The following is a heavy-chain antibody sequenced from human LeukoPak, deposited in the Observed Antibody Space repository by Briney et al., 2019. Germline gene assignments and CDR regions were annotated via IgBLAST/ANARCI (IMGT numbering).Heavy chain of an antibody. D-gene: IGHD5-12*01. CDR3: ASPTGYDYYFDY. CDR2: IDYSGST. Sequence: PSETLSLTCTVSGGSISNYYWSWIRQPPGKGLEWIGYIDYSGSTNYNPSLKSRVTISVDTSKNQFSLKLSSVTAADTAVYYCASPTGYDYYFDYWGQGTLVTVSS. V-gene: IGHV4-59*08. CDR1: GGSISNYY. J-gene: IGHJ4*02.